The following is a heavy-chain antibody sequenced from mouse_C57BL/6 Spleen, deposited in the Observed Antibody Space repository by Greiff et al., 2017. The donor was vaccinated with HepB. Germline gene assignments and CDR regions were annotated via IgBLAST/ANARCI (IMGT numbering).Heavy chain of an antibody. CDR3: ARGHDGSSYWYFDV. J-gene: IGHJ1*03. CDR1: GYSFTGYY. CDR2: INPSTGGT. V-gene: IGHV1-42*01. Sequence: VQLQQSGPELVKPGASVKISCKASGYSFTGYYMNWVKQSPEKSLEWIGEINPSTGGTTYNQKFKAKATLTVDKSSSTAYMQLKSLTSEDSAVYYCARGHDGSSYWYFDVWGTGTTVTVSS. D-gene: IGHD1-1*01.